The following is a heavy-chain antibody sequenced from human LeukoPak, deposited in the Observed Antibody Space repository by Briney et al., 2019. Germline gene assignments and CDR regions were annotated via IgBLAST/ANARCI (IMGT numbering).Heavy chain of an antibody. J-gene: IGHJ4*02. D-gene: IGHD1-26*01. Sequence: SETLSLTCTVSGGAVSSGIYYWSWIRQPPGKGLEWIGYIYYSGSTNYNPSLKSRVTISVDTSKNQSSLKLSSVTAADTAVYYCARDRRVGAVLGCDYWAGGPLDTVSS. CDR2: IYYSGST. CDR1: GGAVSSGIYY. CDR3: ARDRRVGAVLGCDY. V-gene: IGHV4-61*01.